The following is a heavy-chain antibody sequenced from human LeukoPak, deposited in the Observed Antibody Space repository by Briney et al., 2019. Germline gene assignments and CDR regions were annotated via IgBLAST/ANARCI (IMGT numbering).Heavy chain of an antibody. D-gene: IGHD1-26*01. CDR2: INPSGSST. V-gene: IGHV1-46*01. J-gene: IGHJ5*02. Sequence: ASVKVSCKASGYTFTSYCMHWVRQAPGQGLEWMGLINPSGSSTSYAQKFQGRLSLTRDMSTSTDYMELSSLRSEDTAVYYCARDNSVGDTAWWFDPWGQGTLVTVSS. CDR3: ARDNSVGDTAWWFDP. CDR1: GYTFTSYC.